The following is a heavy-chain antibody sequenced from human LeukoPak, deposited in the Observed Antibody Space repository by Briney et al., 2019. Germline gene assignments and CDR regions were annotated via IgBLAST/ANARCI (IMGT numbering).Heavy chain of an antibody. CDR1: GCTFSSYW. CDR2: IKQDGSEK. Sequence: GGSLRLSCVVSGCTFSSYWMSWVRQAPGKGLEWVANIKQDGSEKYYVDSVKGRFTISRDNAKNSLYLQMNSLRAEDTAVYYCARDTPHYDYVWGSYRYSFDYWGQGTLVTVSS. D-gene: IGHD3-16*02. CDR3: ARDTPHYDYVWGSYRYSFDY. V-gene: IGHV3-7*03. J-gene: IGHJ4*02.